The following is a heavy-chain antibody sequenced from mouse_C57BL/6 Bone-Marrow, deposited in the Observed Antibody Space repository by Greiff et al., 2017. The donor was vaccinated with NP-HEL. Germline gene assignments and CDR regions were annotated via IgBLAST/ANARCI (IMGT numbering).Heavy chain of an antibody. D-gene: IGHD2-4*01. Sequence: QVQLQQPGAALVKPGASVKLSCKASGYTFTSYWMHWVKQRPGHGLEWIGMIHPNSGSTNYNEKFKSKATLTVDKSSSTAYMQLSSLTSEDSAVYYCARGRLRFAYWGQGTLVTVSA. CDR1: GYTFTSYW. CDR3: ARGRLRFAY. CDR2: IHPNSGST. V-gene: IGHV1-64*01. J-gene: IGHJ3*01.